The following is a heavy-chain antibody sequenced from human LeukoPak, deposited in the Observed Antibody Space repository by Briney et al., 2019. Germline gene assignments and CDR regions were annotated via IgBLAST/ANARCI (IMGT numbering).Heavy chain of an antibody. CDR1: GDSVSSNGAS. CDR2: TYYRSKWYN. CDR3: AGGTTLGR. D-gene: IGHD1-7*01. Sequence: SQTLSLTCAISGDSVSSNGASWHWIRQSPSRGLEWLGRTYYRSKWYNDYAPSVKSRIIINPDTSKNQFSLQLNSVTPEDTAVCYCAGGTTLGRWGQGTLVTVSS. J-gene: IGHJ4*02. V-gene: IGHV6-1*01.